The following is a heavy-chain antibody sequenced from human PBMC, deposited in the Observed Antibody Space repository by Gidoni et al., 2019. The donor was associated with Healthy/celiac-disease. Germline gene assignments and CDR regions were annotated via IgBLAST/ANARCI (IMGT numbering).Heavy chain of an antibody. CDR1: GYTLTELS. V-gene: IGHV1-24*01. CDR2: FDPEDGET. Sequence: QVQLVQSGAEVKKPGASVKVSCKVSGYTLTELSMHLVRQAPGKGLEWMGGFDPEDGETIYAQKFQGRVTMTEDTSTDTAYMELSSLRSEDTAVYYCAIISRSAEPNLYYYYYMDVWGKGTTVTVSS. D-gene: IGHD7-27*01. CDR3: AIISRSAEPNLYYYYYMDV. J-gene: IGHJ6*03.